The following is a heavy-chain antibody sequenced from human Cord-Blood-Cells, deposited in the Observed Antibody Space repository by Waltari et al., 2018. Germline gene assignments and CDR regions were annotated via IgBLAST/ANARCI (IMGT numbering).Heavy chain of an antibody. Sequence: QVQLQESGPGLVKPSETLSLTCTVSGYSISSGYYWGWIRQPPGKGLEWIGSIYHRGGTYDNPSLKGRVTISVDTSKNQFSLKLSSVTAADTAVYYCARQSDYWGQGTLVTVSS. CDR2: IYHRGGT. V-gene: IGHV4-38-2*02. CDR1: GYSISSGYY. J-gene: IGHJ4*02. CDR3: ARQSDY.